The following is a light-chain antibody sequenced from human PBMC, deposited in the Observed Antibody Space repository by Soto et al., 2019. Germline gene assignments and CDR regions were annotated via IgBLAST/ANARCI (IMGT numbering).Light chain of an antibody. V-gene: IGKV1-5*01. CDR3: QPYKSYKT. CDR2: DAS. CDR1: QTISSG. J-gene: IGKJ1*01. Sequence: DIPMTQSPSTLSASVGDRVTITCRASQTISSGLAWYQQKPGKAPKVLIYDASTLESGVPSRFRGSGSGTEFTLTISSLQPDDFATYYCQPYKSYKTFGQGTKVEIE.